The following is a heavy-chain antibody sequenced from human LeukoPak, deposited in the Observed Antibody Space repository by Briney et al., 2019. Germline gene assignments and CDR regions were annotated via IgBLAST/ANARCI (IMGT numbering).Heavy chain of an antibody. V-gene: IGHV1-18*01. CDR3: ARSLCSTSCYYYGMDV. CDR1: GYTFTSYG. D-gene: IGHD2-2*01. J-gene: IGHJ6*02. Sequence: ASVKVPCKASGYTFTSYGISWVRQAPGQGLEWMGWISAYNGNTNYAQKLQGRVTMTTDTSTSTAYMELRSLRSDDTAVYYCARSLCSTSCYYYGMDVWGQGTTVTVSS. CDR2: ISAYNGNT.